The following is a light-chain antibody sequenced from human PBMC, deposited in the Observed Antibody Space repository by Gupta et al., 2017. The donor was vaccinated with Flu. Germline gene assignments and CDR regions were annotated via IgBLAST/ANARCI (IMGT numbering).Light chain of an antibody. J-gene: IGKJ3*01. V-gene: IGKV4-1*01. CDR3: QQYYSTPPH. CDR1: QSVLYSSNNKNY. CDR2: WAS. Sequence: DIVMTQPPDPLAASRGERAPINCKASQSVLYSSNNKNYLAWYQQKPGQPPKLLFYWASTRESGVPDRFSGSGSGTDFTLTISSLQAEDVAVYYCQQYYSTPPHFGPGTKVDIK.